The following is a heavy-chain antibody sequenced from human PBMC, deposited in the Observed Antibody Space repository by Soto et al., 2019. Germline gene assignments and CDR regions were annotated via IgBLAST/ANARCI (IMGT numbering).Heavy chain of an antibody. CDR1: GGTFSSYA. Sequence: QVQLVQSGAEVKKPGSSVKVYCKASGGTFSSYAISWVRQAPGQGLEWMGGVMPIFGTANYAQKFQGRVTITADESTRTAYMERSSLRSEDTAVYYCARGPLYISGCPSGYYWGQGTLVTVSS. CDR2: VMPIFGTA. D-gene: IGHD6-19*01. V-gene: IGHV1-69*01. CDR3: ARGPLYISGCPSGYY. J-gene: IGHJ4*02.